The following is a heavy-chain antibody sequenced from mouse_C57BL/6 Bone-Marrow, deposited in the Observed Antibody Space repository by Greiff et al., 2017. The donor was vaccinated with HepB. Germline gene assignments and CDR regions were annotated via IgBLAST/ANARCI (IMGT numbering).Heavy chain of an antibody. Sequence: EVQLQQSGAELVRPGASVKLSCTASGFNIKDDYMHWVKQRPEQGLEWIGWIDPENGDTEYASKFQGKATITADTSSNTAYLQLSSLTSEDTAVYYCTINWVYAMDYWGQGTSVTVSS. CDR3: TINWVYAMDY. J-gene: IGHJ4*01. D-gene: IGHD4-1*01. V-gene: IGHV14-4*01. CDR2: IDPENGDT. CDR1: GFNIKDDY.